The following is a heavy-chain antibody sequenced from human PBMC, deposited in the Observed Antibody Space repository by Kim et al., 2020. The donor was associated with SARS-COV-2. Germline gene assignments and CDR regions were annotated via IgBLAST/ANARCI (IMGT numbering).Heavy chain of an antibody. CDR1: GYTFTSYY. CDR2: INPSGGST. D-gene: IGHD3-22*01. Sequence: ASVKVSCKASGYTFTSYYMHWVRQAPGQGLEWMGIINPSGGSTSYAQKFQGRVTMTSDTSTSTVYMELSSLRSEDTAVYYCAREDPMIVVVNYFDYWGQGTLVTVPS. J-gene: IGHJ4*02. V-gene: IGHV1-46*01. CDR3: AREDPMIVVVNYFDY.